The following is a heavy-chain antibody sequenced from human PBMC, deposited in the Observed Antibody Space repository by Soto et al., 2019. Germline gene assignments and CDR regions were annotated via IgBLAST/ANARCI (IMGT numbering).Heavy chain of an antibody. J-gene: IGHJ4*02. CDR3: AREYWGPLY. D-gene: IGHD7-27*01. CDR2: IPSSGSSV. V-gene: IGHV3-48*01. CDR1: GFTFSSYA. Sequence: GGSLRLSCAASGFTFSSYAMNWVRQAPGKGLEWVSYIPSSGSSVNYADSVKGRFTISRDNAKNSLYLQMNNLRAEDTAVYYWAREYWGPLYGGQGTLVTVSS.